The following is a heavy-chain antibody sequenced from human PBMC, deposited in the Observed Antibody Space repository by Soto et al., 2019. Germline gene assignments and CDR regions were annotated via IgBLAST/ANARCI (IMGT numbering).Heavy chain of an antibody. V-gene: IGHV1-18*01. J-gene: IGHJ3*02. CDR2: ISAYNGNT. CDR1: GYTFTSYG. Sequence: ASVKVSCKASGYTFTSYGISWVRQAPGQGLEWMGWISAYNGNTNYAQKLQGRVTMTTDTSTSTAYMELRSLRSDDTAVYYCARGDYYDSSGYSDAFDIWGQGTMVTVSS. D-gene: IGHD3-22*01. CDR3: ARGDYYDSSGYSDAFDI.